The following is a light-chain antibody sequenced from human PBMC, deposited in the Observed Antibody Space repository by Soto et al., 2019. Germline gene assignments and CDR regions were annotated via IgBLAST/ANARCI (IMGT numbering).Light chain of an antibody. Sequence: EIVLTQSPGTLSLSPGERATLSYRPSQSVSNNYLAWYQQKPGQAPRLLIYGASNRATGIPDRFSGSGSGTDFTLTISRLEPEDFAVYYCQQYGSSGTFGQGTKVDIK. CDR1: QSVSNNY. J-gene: IGKJ1*01. CDR3: QQYGSSGT. CDR2: GAS. V-gene: IGKV3-20*01.